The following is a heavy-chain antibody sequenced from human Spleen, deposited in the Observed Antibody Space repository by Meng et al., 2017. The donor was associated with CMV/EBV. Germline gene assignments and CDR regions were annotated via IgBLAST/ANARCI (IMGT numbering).Heavy chain of an antibody. J-gene: IGHJ5*02. CDR1: GFTFSSYG. CDR2: IRYDGSNK. Sequence: GESLKISCAASGFTFSSYGMHWVRQAPGKGLEWVAFIRYDGSNKYYADSVKGRFTISRDNYKNTLYLQMNSLRAEDTAVYYCASGLLGVVPAVAPWVQGTLVTVSS. D-gene: IGHD2-2*01. CDR3: ASGLLGVVPAVAP. V-gene: IGHV3-30*02.